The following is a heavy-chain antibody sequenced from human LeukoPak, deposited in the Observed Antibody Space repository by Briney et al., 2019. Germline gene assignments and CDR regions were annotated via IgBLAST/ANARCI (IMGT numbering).Heavy chain of an antibody. CDR1: GFMFRSFE. CDR3: ALWAVASHFYY. Sequence: PGGSLRLSPAASGFMFRSFEMYWVRPAPGKGLEWIAYISSGAITMYYADSVKGRCTISRDDAKNSLFLQMNSLRAEDTAVYYCALWAVASHFYYWGQGALVTVSS. D-gene: IGHD4-11*01. V-gene: IGHV3-48*03. J-gene: IGHJ4*02. CDR2: ISSGAITM.